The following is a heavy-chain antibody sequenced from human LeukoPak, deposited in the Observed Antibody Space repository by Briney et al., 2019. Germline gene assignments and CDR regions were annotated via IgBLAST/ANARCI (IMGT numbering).Heavy chain of an antibody. CDR3: AKDRGTLRYGSGSYFNWFDP. V-gene: IGHV4-59*01. CDR1: GGSISSYY. CDR2: ICYSGST. J-gene: IGHJ5*02. D-gene: IGHD3-10*01. Sequence: SETLSLTCTVSGGSISSYYWNWIRQPPGKGLEWIGYICYSGSTNYNPSLKSRVTISVDTSKNQFSLKLSSVTAADTAVYYCAKDRGTLRYGSGSYFNWFDPWGQGTLVTVSS.